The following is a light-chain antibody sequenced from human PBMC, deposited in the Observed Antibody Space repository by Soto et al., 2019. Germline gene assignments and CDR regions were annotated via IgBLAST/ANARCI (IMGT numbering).Light chain of an antibody. J-gene: IGKJ1*01. CDR2: LGS. Sequence: MTQSPSSLSAAVGDIVTITCRAGQSVSTYLNWYLQKPGQSPQLLIYLGSSRASGVPDRFSGSGSGTDFTLKIRRVEAEDVGVYYCMQALQTPRTFGQGTKVDIK. CDR1: QSVSTY. V-gene: IGKV2-28*01. CDR3: MQALQTPRT.